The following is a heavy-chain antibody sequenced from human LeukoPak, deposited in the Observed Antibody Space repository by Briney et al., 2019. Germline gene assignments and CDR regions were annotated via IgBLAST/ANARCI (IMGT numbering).Heavy chain of an antibody. CDR3: ARVMVGYSSGWYDY. V-gene: IGHV3-11*06. J-gene: IGHJ4*02. D-gene: IGHD6-19*01. Sequence: GGSLRLSCAAPGFTFSDYYMSWIRQAPGKGLEWVSYISSSSSYTNYADSVKGRFTISRDNAKNSLYLQMNSLRAEDTAVYYCARVMVGYSSGWYDYWGQGTLVTVSS. CDR2: ISSSSSYT. CDR1: GFTFSDYY.